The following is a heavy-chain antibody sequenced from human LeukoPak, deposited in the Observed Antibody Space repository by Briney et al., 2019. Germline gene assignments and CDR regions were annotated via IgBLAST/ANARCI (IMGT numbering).Heavy chain of an antibody. Sequence: PGGSLRLSCAASGFTFSSYAMHWVRQAPGKGLEWVAVISYDGSNKYYADSVKGRFTIPRDNSKNTLYLQMNSLRAEDTAVYYCARVYDVLTGGFDHWGQGALVTVSS. CDR1: GFTFSSYA. CDR3: ARVYDVLTGGFDH. CDR2: ISYDGSNK. J-gene: IGHJ4*02. V-gene: IGHV3-30-3*01. D-gene: IGHD3-9*01.